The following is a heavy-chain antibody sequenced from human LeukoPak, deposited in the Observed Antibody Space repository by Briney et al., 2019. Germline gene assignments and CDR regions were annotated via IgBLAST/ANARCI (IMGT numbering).Heavy chain of an antibody. D-gene: IGHD3-9*01. Sequence: PGGSLRLSCTASGFTFSSYAMNWVRQAPGKGLEWVSVIYSGGSTYYADSVKGRFTISRDNSKNTLYLQMNSLRVEDTAVYYCALGLVTDYWGQGTLVTVSS. CDR2: IYSGGST. J-gene: IGHJ4*02. V-gene: IGHV3-66*01. CDR1: GFTFSSYA. CDR3: ALGLVTDY.